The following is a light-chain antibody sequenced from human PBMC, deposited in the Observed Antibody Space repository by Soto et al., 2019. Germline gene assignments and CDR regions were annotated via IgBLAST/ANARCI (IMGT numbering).Light chain of an antibody. J-gene: IGLJ1*01. CDR3: SSFTTDSTYV. V-gene: IGLV2-14*01. CDR1: SSDVGANIF. CDR2: TVS. Sequence: QSALTQPASVSGSPGQSITISCTGTSSDVGANIFVSWYQQHPGKVPKLMIYTVSSRPSGVSQRFSGSKSGNTASLTISGLQAGDEADYYCSSFTTDSTYVFGTGTKVTVL.